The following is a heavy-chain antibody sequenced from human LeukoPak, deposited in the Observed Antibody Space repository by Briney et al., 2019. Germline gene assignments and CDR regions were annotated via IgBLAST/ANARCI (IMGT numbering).Heavy chain of an antibody. J-gene: IGHJ4*02. V-gene: IGHV1-46*01. Sequence: ASVKVSCKASGYTFTSYYMHWVRQAPGQGLEWMGIINPSGSSTSYAQKFQGRVTMTRDTSTSTVYMELSSLRSEDTAVYYCARDSLDLWFGELLGFNFDYWGQGTLVTVSS. CDR2: INPSGSST. CDR3: ARDSLDLWFGELLGFNFDY. CDR1: GYTFTSYY. D-gene: IGHD3-10*01.